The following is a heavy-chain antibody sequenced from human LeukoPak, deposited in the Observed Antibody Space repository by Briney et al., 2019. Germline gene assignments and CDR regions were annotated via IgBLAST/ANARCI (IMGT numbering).Heavy chain of an antibody. J-gene: IGHJ4*02. CDR1: GFTFSRYW. Sequence: GGSLRLSCAASGFTFSRYWMHWVRQAPGKGLVWVSRININGSSTIYADSVKGRFTISRDNAKNTLYLQMNNLRADDTAVYYCARDRYCSGNGCQDLGYWGQGTWSPSPQ. CDR3: ARDRYCSGNGCQDLGY. V-gene: IGHV3-74*01. D-gene: IGHD2-15*01. CDR2: ININGSST.